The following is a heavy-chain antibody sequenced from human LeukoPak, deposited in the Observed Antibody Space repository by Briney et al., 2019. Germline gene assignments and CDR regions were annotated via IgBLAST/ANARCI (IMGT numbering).Heavy chain of an antibody. J-gene: IGHJ4*02. Sequence: GGSLRLSCAGSGFSFSTYGLSWVRQAPGKGLEWISYISSRSQTIYYADSVKGRFTISRDNAKNSLSLQMNSLRAEDTALYYCAKGPSTWLDYWGQGTLVTVSS. D-gene: IGHD5-12*01. CDR2: ISSRSQTI. V-gene: IGHV3-48*04. CDR1: GFSFSTYG. CDR3: AKGPSTWLDY.